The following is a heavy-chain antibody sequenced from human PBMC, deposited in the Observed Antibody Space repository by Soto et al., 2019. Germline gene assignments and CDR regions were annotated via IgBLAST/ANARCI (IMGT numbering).Heavy chain of an antibody. CDR2: IYYSGVT. CDR3: ARDLRGRRSGRFDP. D-gene: IGHD3-10*01. Sequence: TSETLSLTCTVSGGSISSFYWTWVRQHPAKGLEWIGYIYYSGVTYYNPSLKSRATISVDTSKNQFSLNLSSVTAADTAMYYCARDLRGRRSGRFDPWGQGTLVTVSS. V-gene: IGHV4-59*06. J-gene: IGHJ5*02. CDR1: GGSISSFY.